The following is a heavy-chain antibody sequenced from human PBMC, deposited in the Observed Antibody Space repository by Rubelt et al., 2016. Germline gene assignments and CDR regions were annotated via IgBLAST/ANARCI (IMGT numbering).Heavy chain of an antibody. D-gene: IGHD6-13*01. Sequence: QVQLQQWGAGLLKPSETLSLTCAVYGGSFSGYYWSWIRQPPGKGLEWIGEINHSGSTNYNPSLKSRVTISVDTSKNQFSLKLSSVTAADTAVYYCATPARGSSRTYYFDYWGQGTLVTVSS. J-gene: IGHJ4*02. V-gene: IGHV4-34*01. CDR2: INHSGST. CDR1: GGSFSGYY. CDR3: ATPARGSSRTYYFDY.